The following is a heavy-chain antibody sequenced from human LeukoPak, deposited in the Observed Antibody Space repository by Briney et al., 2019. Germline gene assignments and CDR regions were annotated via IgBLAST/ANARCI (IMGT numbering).Heavy chain of an antibody. CDR1: GGSISSYY. D-gene: IGHD2-2*01. CDR2: IYYSGST. J-gene: IGHJ2*01. CDR3: AKEITYCSRTSCYVYWYFDL. V-gene: IGHV4-59*12. Sequence: PSETLSLTCTVSGGSISSYYWSWIRQPPGKGLEWIGYIYYSGSTNYNPSLKSRVTISVDTSKNQFSLKLSSVTAADTAIYYCAKEITYCSRTSCYVYWYFDLWGRGTLVTVSS.